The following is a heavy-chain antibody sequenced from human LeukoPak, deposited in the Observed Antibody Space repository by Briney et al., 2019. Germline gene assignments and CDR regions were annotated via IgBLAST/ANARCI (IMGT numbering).Heavy chain of an antibody. CDR3: ARRDYFDY. CDR2: INPSGGST. Sequence: ASVKVSCKASGYTFTSYFMHWVRQAPEQGLEWMGIINPSGGSTTYAQKFQGRVTMTRATSTSTVYMELSSLRSEDTAVYYCARRDYFDYWGQGTLVTVSS. V-gene: IGHV1-46*01. J-gene: IGHJ4*02. CDR1: GYTFTSYF.